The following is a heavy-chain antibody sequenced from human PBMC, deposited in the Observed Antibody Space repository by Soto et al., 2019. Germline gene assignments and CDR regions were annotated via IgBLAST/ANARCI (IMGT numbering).Heavy chain of an antibody. CDR1: GGSINNYY. V-gene: IGHV4-59*01. Sequence: SETLSLTCSVSGGSINNYYWNWVRQTPGKGLEWIGYIYYTGSTHYNPSLKSRVTMSVDASKNQFSLRLTSVTAADTAVYLCAREGILLLGAFDIWGQGTVVTVSS. D-gene: IGHD3-9*01. J-gene: IGHJ3*02. CDR3: AREGILLLGAFDI. CDR2: IYYTGST.